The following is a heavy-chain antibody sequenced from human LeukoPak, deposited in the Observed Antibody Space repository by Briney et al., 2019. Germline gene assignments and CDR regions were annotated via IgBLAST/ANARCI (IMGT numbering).Heavy chain of an antibody. J-gene: IGHJ4*02. V-gene: IGHV3-66*01. CDR3: ARVVGGLDY. CDR2: IYSGGST. D-gene: IGHD2-15*01. Sequence: GGSLRLSCAASGFTFSDYYMSWIRQAPGKGLEWVSVIYSGGSTYYADSVKGRFTISRDNSKNTLYLQMNSLRAEDTAVYYCARVVGGLDYWGQGTLVTVSS. CDR1: GFTFSDYY.